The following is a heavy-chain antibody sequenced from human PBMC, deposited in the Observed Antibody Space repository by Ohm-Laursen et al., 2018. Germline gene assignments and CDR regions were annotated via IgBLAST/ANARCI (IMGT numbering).Heavy chain of an antibody. V-gene: IGHV3-23*01. CDR2: ISGSGGST. CDR1: GFTLSSYA. D-gene: IGHD3-9*01. J-gene: IGHJ6*02. Sequence: SLRLSCTASGFTLSSYAMSWVRQAPGKGLEWVSAISGSGGSTYYADSVKGRFTISRDNSKNTLYLQMNSLRAEDTAVYYCAKSGLMDFDWLPVHYYGMDVWGQGTTVTVSS. CDR3: AKSGLMDFDWLPVHYYGMDV.